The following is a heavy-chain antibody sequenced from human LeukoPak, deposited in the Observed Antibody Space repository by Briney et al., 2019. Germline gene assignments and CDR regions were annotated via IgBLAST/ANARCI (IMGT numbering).Heavy chain of an antibody. D-gene: IGHD3-22*01. CDR1: GGSISSYY. CDR3: AGLVGRYSSGLYYYYFDY. CDR2: MYLSGTT. Sequence: SETLSLTCTVSGGSISSYYWSWIRQPPGKGLEWIGEMYLSGTTHSNPSVKSRVTISIDKSKNQFFLNLSSVTAADTAVYYCAGLVGRYSSGLYYYYFDYWGQGTLVTVSS. V-gene: IGHV4-59*12. J-gene: IGHJ4*02.